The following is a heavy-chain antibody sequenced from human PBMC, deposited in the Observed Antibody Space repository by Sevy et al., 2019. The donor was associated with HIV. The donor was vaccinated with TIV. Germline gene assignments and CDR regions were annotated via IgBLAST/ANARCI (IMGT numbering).Heavy chain of an antibody. D-gene: IGHD2-15*01. V-gene: IGHV3-23*01. J-gene: IGHJ3*01. CDR2: TGGRGGAT. CDR3: AKDVVAVVGDAFDV. CDR1: GFPFSSYA. Sequence: GGSLRLSCAASGFPFSSYAMNWVRQGPGKGPEWVSATGGRGGATYYADSVKGRFTISRDNSKNILYLQMDSLRAEDTAVYYCAKDVVAVVGDAFDVWGQGTMVTVSS.